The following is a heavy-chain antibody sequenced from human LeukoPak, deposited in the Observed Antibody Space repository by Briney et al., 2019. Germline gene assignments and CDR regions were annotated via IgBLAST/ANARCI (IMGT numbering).Heavy chain of an antibody. J-gene: IGHJ5*02. D-gene: IGHD6-6*01. Sequence: SETLSLTCAVYGGSFSGYYWSWIRQPPGKGLEWIGEINHSGSTNYNPSPKSRVTISVDTSKNQFSLKLSSVTAADTAVYYCARAPLPIAARPRNNWFDPWGQGTLVTVSS. V-gene: IGHV4-34*01. CDR2: INHSGST. CDR3: ARAPLPIAARPRNNWFDP. CDR1: GGSFSGYY.